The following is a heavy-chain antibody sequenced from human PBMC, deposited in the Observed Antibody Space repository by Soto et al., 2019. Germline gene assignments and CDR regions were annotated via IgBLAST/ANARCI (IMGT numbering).Heavy chain of an antibody. J-gene: IGHJ3*02. CDR1: GASLGGFH. D-gene: IGHD3-16*01. V-gene: IGHV4-34*12. CDR3: ARSPLGYDYVRQTWREVGDSFDI. CDR2: LIHGGST. Sequence: SETLSLTCAICGASLGGFHWTWLRQAPGKGLEWIGELIHGGSTNYNPSLKSRVSFSLDTSKNQFSLHLMSVTAADTAVYYCARSPLGYDYVRQTWREVGDSFDIWGRGTMVTVSS.